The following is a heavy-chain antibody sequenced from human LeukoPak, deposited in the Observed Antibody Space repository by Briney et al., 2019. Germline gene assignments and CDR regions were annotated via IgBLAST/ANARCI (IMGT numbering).Heavy chain of an antibody. CDR1: GFTFDDYA. CDR3: AKSQQWLVPYFQH. V-gene: IGHV3-9*01. J-gene: IGHJ1*01. CDR2: ISWNSGSI. Sequence: PGRSLRLSCAASGFTFDDYAMHWVRQAPGKGLEWVSGISWNSGSIGYAGSVKGRFTISRDNAKNSLYLQMNSLRAEDTALYYCAKSQQWLVPYFQHWGQGTLVTVSS. D-gene: IGHD6-19*01.